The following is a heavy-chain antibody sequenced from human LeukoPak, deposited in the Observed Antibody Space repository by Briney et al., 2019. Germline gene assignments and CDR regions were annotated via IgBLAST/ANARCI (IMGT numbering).Heavy chain of an antibody. D-gene: IGHD3-3*01. V-gene: IGHV3-23*01. J-gene: IGHJ6*03. CDR3: AKERWADTIFGVTSPSMDV. CDR1: GFTFSSYA. CDR2: ISGSGGST. Sequence: GGSLRLSCAASGFTFSSYAMSWVRQAPGKGLEWVSAISGSGGSTYYADSVKGRFTISRDNSKNTLYLQMNSLRAEDTAVYYCAKERWADTIFGVTSPSMDVWGKGTTVTVSS.